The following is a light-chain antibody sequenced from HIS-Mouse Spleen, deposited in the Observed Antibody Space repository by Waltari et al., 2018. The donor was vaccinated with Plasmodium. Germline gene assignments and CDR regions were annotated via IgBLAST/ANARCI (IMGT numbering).Light chain of an antibody. V-gene: IGKV3-15*01. CDR3: QQYNNWSFT. CDR2: GAS. J-gene: IGKJ3*01. Sequence: EVVMTQSPATLPLSPRDRAALPCTASPSVSSNVAWYQQKPGQAPRLLIYGASTRATGIPARFSGSGSGSEFTITISGLQSEDFAVYYCQQYNNWSFTFGPGTKVDIK. CDR1: PSVSSN.